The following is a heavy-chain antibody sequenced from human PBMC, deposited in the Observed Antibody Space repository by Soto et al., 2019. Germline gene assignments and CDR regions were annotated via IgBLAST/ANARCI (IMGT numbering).Heavy chain of an antibody. V-gene: IGHV3-74*01. CDR3: ARVAVAAPRSWYFDL. D-gene: IGHD6-13*01. CDR2: IRGDGSST. Sequence: EVQLVESGGGLVQPGGSRRLSCAASGFTFSDYWMHWFRQAPGKGLVWVSRIRGDGSSTSHADSVKGRLTISRDNAKDKLYLQMNSRTVEDTAIYYCARVAVAAPRSWYFDLWGRGNLVTVSS. J-gene: IGHJ2*01. CDR1: GFTFSDYW.